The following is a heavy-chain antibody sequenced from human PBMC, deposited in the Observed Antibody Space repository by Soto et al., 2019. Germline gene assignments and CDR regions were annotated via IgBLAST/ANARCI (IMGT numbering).Heavy chain of an antibody. D-gene: IGHD3-3*01. Sequence: PGGSLRLSCAASGFTFSNYWMHWVRQTPGKGLVWLSRISSDGTNTIYADSVKGRFTISRDNAKNTLFLQMNSLTAADTAVYFCARQQADFVGGKYFFDYWSQGTLVTVSS. CDR1: GFTFSNYW. CDR3: ARQQADFVGGKYFFDY. J-gene: IGHJ4*02. V-gene: IGHV3-74*01. CDR2: ISSDGTNT.